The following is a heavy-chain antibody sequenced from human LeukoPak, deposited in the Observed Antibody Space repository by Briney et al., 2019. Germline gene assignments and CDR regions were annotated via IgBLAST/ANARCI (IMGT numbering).Heavy chain of an antibody. Sequence: GGSLRLSCAASGFTFSSYWTSWVRQAPGKGLEWVANIKQDGSEKYYVDSVKGRFTISRDNAKNSLYLQMNSLRAEDTAVYYCARTVVTAMGCFDYWGQGTLVTVSS. J-gene: IGHJ4*02. CDR1: GFTFSSYW. V-gene: IGHV3-7*01. D-gene: IGHD2-21*02. CDR3: ARTVVTAMGCFDY. CDR2: IKQDGSEK.